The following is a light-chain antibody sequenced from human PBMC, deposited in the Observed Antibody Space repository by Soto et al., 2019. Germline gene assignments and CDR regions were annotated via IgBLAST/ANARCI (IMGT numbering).Light chain of an antibody. V-gene: IGKV4-1*01. Sequence: DIVMTQSPDSLAVSLGESATISCKSSQTVLYSSNNKNFLAWYQQKPDQPPKLLIYWASTRESGVPDRFSGSGSGTDFTLTITSLQAEDVAVYYCQQYYTSPQTFGQGTKVEIK. CDR3: QQYYTSPQT. CDR1: QTVLYSSNNKNF. CDR2: WAS. J-gene: IGKJ1*01.